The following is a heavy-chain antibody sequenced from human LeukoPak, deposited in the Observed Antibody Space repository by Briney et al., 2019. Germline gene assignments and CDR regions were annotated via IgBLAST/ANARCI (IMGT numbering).Heavy chain of an antibody. V-gene: IGHV3-11*04. CDR3: ARAATNSDFWSGFHYYYYMDV. Sequence: GGSLRLSCAASGFTFSDYYMSWIRQAPGKGLEWVSYISSSGSTIYYADSVKGRFTISRDNAKNSLYLQMNSLRAEDTAVYYCARAATNSDFWSGFHYYYYMDVWGKGTTVTVSS. CDR2: ISSSGSTI. D-gene: IGHD3-3*01. J-gene: IGHJ6*03. CDR1: GFTFSDYY.